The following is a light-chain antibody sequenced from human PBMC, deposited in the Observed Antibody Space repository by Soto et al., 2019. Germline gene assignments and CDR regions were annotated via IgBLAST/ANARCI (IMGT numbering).Light chain of an antibody. V-gene: IGLV2-8*01. CDR3: SSYAGSNNLV. J-gene: IGLJ1*01. Sequence: QAALTQPPSASGSPGQSVTISCTGTSSDDGGYNYVSWYQQHPGKAPKLMIYEVSKRPSGVPDRFSGSKSGNTASLTVSGLQAEDEADYYCSSYAGSNNLVFGTGTKLTVL. CDR2: EVS. CDR1: SSDDGGYNY.